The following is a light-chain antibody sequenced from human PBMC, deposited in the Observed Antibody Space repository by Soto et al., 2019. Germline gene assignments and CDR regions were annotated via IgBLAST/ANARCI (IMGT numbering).Light chain of an antibody. Sequence: DIQMTQSPSSVSASIGDRVTITCQASQDISDYLNWYQQKPGKAPKLLIYFISRLQTGVPSRFSGSGSGRDFTLTITSPQPEDSATYYCQQTYSRPITFGQGTRLEIK. CDR1: QDISDY. J-gene: IGKJ5*01. CDR3: QQTYSRPIT. V-gene: IGKV1-39*01. CDR2: FIS.